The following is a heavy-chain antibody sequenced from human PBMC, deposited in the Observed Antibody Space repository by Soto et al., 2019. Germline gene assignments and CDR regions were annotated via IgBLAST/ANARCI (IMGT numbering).Heavy chain of an antibody. CDR2: IKPKGGES. Sequence: GASVKVSCKASGYRFVDYYIHWVRQAPGQGLEWMGIIKPKGGESKHAQKFQGRVTMTMDTSTSTVYMDLRSLTSEDTAVYYCARVHCGGDCRPGEWFYYYGMDVWGQGTTVTVSS. J-gene: IGHJ6*02. CDR1: GYRFVDYY. V-gene: IGHV1-46*01. D-gene: IGHD2-21*01. CDR3: ARVHCGGDCRPGEWFYYYGMDV.